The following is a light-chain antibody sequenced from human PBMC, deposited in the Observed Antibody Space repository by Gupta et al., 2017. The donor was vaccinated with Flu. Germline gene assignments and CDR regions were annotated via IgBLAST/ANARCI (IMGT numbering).Light chain of an antibody. V-gene: IGLV2-14*01. Sequence: QSALTQPASVSGSPGQSITISCTGTSSDVGGYNYVSWYQQHPGKAPKLMMYEVSNRPSGVSNRCSGSKSGNTASLTISGLQAEDEADYYCSSYTSSSTLVFGGGTKLTVL. J-gene: IGLJ2*01. CDR1: SSDVGGYNY. CDR2: EVS. CDR3: SSYTSSSTLV.